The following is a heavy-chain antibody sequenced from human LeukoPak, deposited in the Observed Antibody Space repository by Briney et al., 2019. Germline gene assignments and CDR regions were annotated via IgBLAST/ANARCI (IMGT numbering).Heavy chain of an antibody. CDR3: ARHRSTSQPFVP. Sequence: GESLKISCKGSGYSFASYWIAWVRKMPGKGLEWIGFIYSVDSATSYSPSFQAQVTISADMSISTAYLQWTGLKASNAALYCSARHRSTSQPFVPWGQGTRVTVSS. V-gene: IGHV5-51*01. CDR2: IYSVDSAT. CDR1: GYSFASYW. J-gene: IGHJ5*02. D-gene: IGHD2-2*01.